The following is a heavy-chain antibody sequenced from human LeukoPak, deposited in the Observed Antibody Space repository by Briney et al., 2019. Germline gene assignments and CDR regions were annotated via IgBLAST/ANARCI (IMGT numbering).Heavy chain of an antibody. J-gene: IGHJ4*02. CDR1: GFTFTSYW. Sequence: PGGSLRLSCAASGFTFTSYWIGWVRQMPGKGLEWMGIIYPGDSDTRYSPSFQGQVTISADKSISTAYLQWSSLKASDTAMYYCARGVVRFGELNYWGQGTLVTVSS. CDR2: IYPGDSDT. CDR3: ARGVVRFGELNY. V-gene: IGHV5-51*01. D-gene: IGHD3-10*01.